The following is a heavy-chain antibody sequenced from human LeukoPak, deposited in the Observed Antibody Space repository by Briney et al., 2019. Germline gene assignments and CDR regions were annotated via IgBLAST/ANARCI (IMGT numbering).Heavy chain of an antibody. J-gene: IGHJ4*02. Sequence: SVKVSCKASGGTFSSYAISWVRQAPGQGLEWMGGIIPIFGTANYAQKFQGRVTITADKSTSTAYMELSSLRSEDTAVYYCARDPWATYSDYDSSYWGQGTLVTVSS. CDR1: GGTFSSYA. CDR2: IIPIFGTA. CDR3: ARDPWATYSDYDSSY. D-gene: IGHD5-12*01. V-gene: IGHV1-69*06.